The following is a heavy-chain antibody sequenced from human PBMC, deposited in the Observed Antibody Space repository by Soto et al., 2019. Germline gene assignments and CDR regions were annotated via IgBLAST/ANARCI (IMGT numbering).Heavy chain of an antibody. CDR1: GGSFSGYY. Sequence: QVQLQQWGAGLLKPSETLSLTCAVYGGSFSGYYWSWIRQPPGKGLEWIGEINHSGSTNYNPSLKSRVTISVDTSKHQFSLKLSSVTAADTAVYYCARGPRLAYYFDYWGQGTLVTVSS. CDR2: INHSGST. CDR3: ARGPRLAYYFDY. J-gene: IGHJ4*02. V-gene: IGHV4-34*01. D-gene: IGHD6-19*01.